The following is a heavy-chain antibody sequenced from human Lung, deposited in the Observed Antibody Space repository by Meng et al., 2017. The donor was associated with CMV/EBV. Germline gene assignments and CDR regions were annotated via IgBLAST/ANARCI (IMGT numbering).Heavy chain of an antibody. CDR2: ISGSGATT. CDR1: NYA. D-gene: IGHD3-3*01. CDR3: AKYIHYDFWSGYLGDNWLDP. Sequence: NYAMTWVRQAPGKGLEWVSAISGSGATTYYADSVKGRFTISRDNSKSTLYLQMNSLRAEDTAVYYCAKYIHYDFWSGYLGDNWLDPWGQGTLVTVSS. V-gene: IGHV3-23*01. J-gene: IGHJ5*02.